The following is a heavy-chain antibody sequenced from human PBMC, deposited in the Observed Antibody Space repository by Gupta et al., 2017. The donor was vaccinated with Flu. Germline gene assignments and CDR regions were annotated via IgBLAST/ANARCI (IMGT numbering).Heavy chain of an antibody. CDR1: GFSLSTYGIC. CDR3: ARSTDGGYSFLDY. V-gene: IGHV2-70*13. CDR2: IDVEDDT. J-gene: IGHJ4*02. D-gene: IGHD5-12*01. Sequence: QVTLRESGPAVMNPTQTLTLTCSVSGFSLSTYGICVTWIRQPPGKGLEWLGLIDVEDDTYYTPSLQTRISISRDTSKTQVVLTLANMGPEDTATYFCARSTDGGYSFLDYWGQGILVTVSS.